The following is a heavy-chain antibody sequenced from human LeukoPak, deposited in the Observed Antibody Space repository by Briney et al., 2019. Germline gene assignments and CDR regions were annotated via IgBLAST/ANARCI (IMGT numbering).Heavy chain of an antibody. Sequence: GGSLGFSVAAPGLTFSALARNWFGKAPARGLEWVAVISYDGSNKYYADSVKGRFTISRDNSKNTLYLQMNSLRAEDTAVYYCARGSPPDYWGRGTLVTVSS. J-gene: IGHJ4*02. CDR3: ARGSPPDY. V-gene: IGHV3-30*04. CDR1: GLTFSALA. CDR2: ISYDGSNK.